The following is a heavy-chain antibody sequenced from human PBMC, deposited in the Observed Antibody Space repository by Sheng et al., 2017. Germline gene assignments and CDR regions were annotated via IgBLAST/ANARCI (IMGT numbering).Heavy chain of an antibody. J-gene: IGHJ4*02. V-gene: IGHV3-48*03. CDR3: ARVPSSGYSSSWYAY. Sequence: EVQLVESGGGLVQPGGSLRLSCAASGFTFSSYEMNWVRQAPGKGLEWVSYISSSGSTIYYADSVKGRFTISRDNAKNSLYLQMNSLRAEDTAVYYCARVPSSGYSSSWYAYWGQGTPGHRLL. CDR1: GFTFSSYE. CDR2: ISSSGSTI. D-gene: IGHD6-13*01.